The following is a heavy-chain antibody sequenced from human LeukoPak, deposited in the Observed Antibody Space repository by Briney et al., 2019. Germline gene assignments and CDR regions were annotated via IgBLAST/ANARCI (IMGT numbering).Heavy chain of an antibody. CDR3: ARGVWEWELDCYFDY. V-gene: IGHV3-11*01. CDR1: GFTFSDYY. D-gene: IGHD1-26*01. J-gene: IGHJ4*02. Sequence: GGSLRLSCAASGFTFSDYYMSWIRQAPGKGLEWVSYISSSGSTIYYADSVKGRFTISRDNAKNSLYLQMNSLRAEDTAVYYCARGVWEWELDCYFDYWGQGTLVTVSS. CDR2: ISSSGSTI.